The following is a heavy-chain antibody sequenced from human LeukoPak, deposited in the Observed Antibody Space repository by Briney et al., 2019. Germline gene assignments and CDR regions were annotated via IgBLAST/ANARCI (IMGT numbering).Heavy chain of an antibody. CDR3: ASSDDSSGYYWFDP. CDR1: GGTFSSYA. CDR2: IIPIFGTA. J-gene: IGHJ5*02. D-gene: IGHD3-22*01. V-gene: IGHV1-69*13. Sequence: SVKVSCKASGGTFSSYAISWVRQAPGQGLEWMGGIIPIFGTANYAQKFQGRVTITADESTSTAYMELSSLRSEDTAVYYYASSDDSSGYYWFDPWGQGTLVTVSS.